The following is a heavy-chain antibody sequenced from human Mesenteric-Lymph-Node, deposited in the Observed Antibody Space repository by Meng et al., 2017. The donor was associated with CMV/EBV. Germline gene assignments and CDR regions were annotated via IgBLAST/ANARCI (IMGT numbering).Heavy chain of an antibody. CDR2: ISSSGTTI. J-gene: IGHJ4*02. Sequence: GGSLRLSCAASGFTFSSYEMNWVRQAPGKGLEWVSYISSSGTTIYYADSVKGRFTISRDNAKNSLYLQMNSLRAEDTAVYYCAREWRGSYAGEYFDYWGQGTLVTVSS. D-gene: IGHD1-26*01. CDR3: AREWRGSYAGEYFDY. CDR1: GFTFSSYE. V-gene: IGHV3-48*03.